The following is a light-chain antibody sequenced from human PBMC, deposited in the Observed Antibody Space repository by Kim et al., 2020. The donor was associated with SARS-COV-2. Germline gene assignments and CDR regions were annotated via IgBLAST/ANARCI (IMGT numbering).Light chain of an antibody. CDR1: QSVSSY. Sequence: ESVLTQSPATLSLSPGERATLSCRASQSVSSYLAWYQQKPGQAPRLLIYDASNRATGIPARFSGSGSGTDFTLTISSLEPEDFAVYYCQQRSNWPPITFFQGARLGIK. CDR3: QQRSNWPPIT. J-gene: IGKJ5*01. CDR2: DAS. V-gene: IGKV3-11*01.